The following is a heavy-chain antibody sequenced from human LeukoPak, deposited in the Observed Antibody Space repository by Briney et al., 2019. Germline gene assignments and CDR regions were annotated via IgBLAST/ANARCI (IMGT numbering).Heavy chain of an antibody. D-gene: IGHD5-18*01. CDR2: ISSSGGST. Sequence: GGSLRLYCVASGFTFSSYAMSWVRQAPWKGLESVSTISSSGGSTYYADSVKGRFTISRDNSKNTLNLQMNGLRAEDTAVYYCAKGEYSYGYLFDYWGQGTLVTVSS. CDR1: GFTFSSYA. J-gene: IGHJ4*02. V-gene: IGHV3-23*01. CDR3: AKGEYSYGYLFDY.